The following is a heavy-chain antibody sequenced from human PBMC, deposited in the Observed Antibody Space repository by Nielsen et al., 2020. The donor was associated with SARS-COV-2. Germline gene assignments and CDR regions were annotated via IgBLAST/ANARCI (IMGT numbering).Heavy chain of an antibody. D-gene: IGHD6-19*01. CDR3: ARVWAYSSGGADY. Sequence: WLRQASGQGLEWMGWINTNTGNPTYAQGFTGRFVFSLDTSVSTAYLQISSLKAEDTAVYYCARVWAYSSGGADYWGQGTLVTVSS. CDR2: INTNTGNP. J-gene: IGHJ4*02. V-gene: IGHV7-4-1*02.